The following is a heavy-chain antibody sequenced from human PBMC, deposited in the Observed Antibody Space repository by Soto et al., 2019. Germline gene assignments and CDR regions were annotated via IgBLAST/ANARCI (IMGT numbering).Heavy chain of an antibody. V-gene: IGHV4-4*07. J-gene: IGHJ4*02. CDR2: IYTSGST. CDR1: GGSISSYY. CDR3: ARERVVVVPAAPLSYYFDY. Sequence: PSETLSLTCTVSGGSISSYYWSWIRQPAGKGLEWIGRIYTSGSTNYNPSLKRRVTMSVDTSKNQFSLKLSSVTAAETAVYYCARERVVVVPAAPLSYYFDYWGQGTLVTVSS. D-gene: IGHD2-2*01.